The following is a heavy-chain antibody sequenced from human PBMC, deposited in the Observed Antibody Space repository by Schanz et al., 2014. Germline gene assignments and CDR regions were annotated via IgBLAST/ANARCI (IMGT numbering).Heavy chain of an antibody. CDR2: INGSGNAT. D-gene: IGHD3-9*01. CDR1: GFTFATYA. CDR3: AKDPYDVLTGYQYYFDY. J-gene: IGHJ4*02. Sequence: EVKLLESGGGLVQPGGSLRLSCAASGFTFATYAMSWVRQAPGKGLEWVAAINGSGNATYYADSVKGRFTISRDNSRNTLFLQVNRLRVEDTAVYVCAKDPYDVLTGYQYYFDYWGPGRLVTVSS. V-gene: IGHV3-23*01.